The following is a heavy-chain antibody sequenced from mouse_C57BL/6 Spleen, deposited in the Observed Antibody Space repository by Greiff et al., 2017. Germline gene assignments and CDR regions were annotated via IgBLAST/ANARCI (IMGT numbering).Heavy chain of an antibody. CDR2: IDPSDSYT. J-gene: IGHJ2*01. Sequence: QVQLQQPGAELVRPGTSVKLSCKASGYTFTSHWMHWVKQRPGQGLEWIGVIDPSDSYTNYNQKFKGKATLTVDTSSSTAYMQLSSLTSEDSAVYYCARGGTRDYWGQGTTLTVSS. D-gene: IGHD4-1*01. CDR3: ARGGTRDY. CDR1: GYTFTSHW. V-gene: IGHV1-59*01.